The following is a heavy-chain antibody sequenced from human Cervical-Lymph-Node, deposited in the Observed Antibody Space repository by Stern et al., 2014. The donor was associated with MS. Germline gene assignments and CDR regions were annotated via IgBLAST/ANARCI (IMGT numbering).Heavy chain of an antibody. CDR3: ARAAGGFCSGGSCYHYYNGMDV. Sequence: VQLVESGAEVKKPGASVKVSCKASGYTFPSYDINWVRQAPGQGLEWMGWMNPYSGNTGYAQKFQGRFTKTRNTCISTTYMELSGLRSEDTAVYYCARAAGGFCSGGSCYHYYNGMDVWGQGTTVTVSS. CDR2: MNPYSGNT. J-gene: IGHJ6*02. V-gene: IGHV1-8*01. CDR1: GYTFPSYD. D-gene: IGHD2-15*01.